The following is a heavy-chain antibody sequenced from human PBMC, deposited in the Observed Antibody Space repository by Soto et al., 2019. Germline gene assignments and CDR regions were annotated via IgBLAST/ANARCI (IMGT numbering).Heavy chain of an antibody. V-gene: IGHV3-23*01. Sequence: PGGSLRLSCAASAFTFSSYAMSWVRQAPGEGLKWVSGISAGGSSTYYADSVKGRFTISRDNSNNTLYLQMNSLGAEDTAVYYCAKGYCRGRSCSRRQFDSWGQGTRVTVSS. J-gene: IGHJ5*01. CDR2: ISAGGSST. D-gene: IGHD2-15*01. CDR1: AFTFSSYA. CDR3: AKGYCRGRSCSRRQFDS.